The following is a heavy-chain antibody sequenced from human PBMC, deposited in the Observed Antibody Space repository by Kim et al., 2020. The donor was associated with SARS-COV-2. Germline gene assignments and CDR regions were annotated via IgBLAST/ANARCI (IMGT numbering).Heavy chain of an antibody. D-gene: IGHD2-15*01. CDR2: ISGSGGST. J-gene: IGHJ4*02. Sequence: GGSLRLSCAASVFTFSSYAMSWVRQAPGKGLEWVSAISGSGGSTYYADSVKGRFTISRDNSKNTLYLQMNSLRAEDTAVYYCARYCSGGSCPLDYWGQGTLVTVSS. CDR1: VFTFSSYA. V-gene: IGHV3-23*01. CDR3: ARYCSGGSCPLDY.